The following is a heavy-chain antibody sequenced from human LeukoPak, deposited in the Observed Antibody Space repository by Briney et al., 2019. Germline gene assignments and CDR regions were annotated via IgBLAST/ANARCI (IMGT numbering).Heavy chain of an antibody. Sequence: SETLSLTCTVSGASINDYYWSWIRQPAGGGLEWIGRIYADENTNYSPSLKSRVTMSVDSSRSQFSLKLTSVTAADTAVYYCARGFFYDSDFWGQGILVTVSS. D-gene: IGHD2/OR15-2a*01. CDR2: IYADENT. V-gene: IGHV4-4*07. CDR1: GASINDYY. CDR3: ARGFFYDSDF. J-gene: IGHJ4*02.